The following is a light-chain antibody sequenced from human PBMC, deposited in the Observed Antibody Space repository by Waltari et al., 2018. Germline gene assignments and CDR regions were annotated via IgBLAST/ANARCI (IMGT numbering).Light chain of an antibody. CDR1: QSISHW. CDR3: QQYNSASGT. CDR2: QAS. J-gene: IGKJ1*01. Sequence: DIQMTQSPSTQSASVGDRVTITCRASQSISHWLAWYQQKPGKAPKLLIYQASSLKSGVPSRFSGSGSGTEFTLTINSLQAEDFATYYCQQYNSASGTFGQGTKVEIK. V-gene: IGKV1-5*03.